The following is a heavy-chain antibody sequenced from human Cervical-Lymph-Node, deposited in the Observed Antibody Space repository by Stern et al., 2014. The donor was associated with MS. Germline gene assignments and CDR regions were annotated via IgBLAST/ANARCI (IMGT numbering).Heavy chain of an antibody. CDR2: ISSSSSYI. D-gene: IGHD3-22*01. CDR1: GFTFSSYS. V-gene: IGHV3-21*01. J-gene: IGHJ4*02. Sequence: EVQLVESGGGLVQPGGSLRLSCAASGFTFSSYSMNWVRQAPGKGLEWVSSISSSSSYIYYADSVTGRFTISRDNAKNSLYLQMNSLRAEDTAVYYCARGLGYYYDSSGYYANSPFDYWGQGTLVTVSS. CDR3: ARGLGYYYDSSGYYANSPFDY.